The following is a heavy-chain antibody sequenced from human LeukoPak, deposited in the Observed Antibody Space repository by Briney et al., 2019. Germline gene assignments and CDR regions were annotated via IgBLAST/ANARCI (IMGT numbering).Heavy chain of an antibody. CDR1: GGSFSGYY. CDR2: INHSGGT. Sequence: SETLSLTCAVYGGSFSGYYWSWIRQPPGKGLEWIGEINHSGGTNYNPSLKGRFTISRDNAKNSLYLQMNSLRAEDTAVYYCAREQFGEFSSDYWGQGTLVTVSS. J-gene: IGHJ4*02. V-gene: IGHV4-34*01. CDR3: AREQFGEFSSDY. D-gene: IGHD3-10*01.